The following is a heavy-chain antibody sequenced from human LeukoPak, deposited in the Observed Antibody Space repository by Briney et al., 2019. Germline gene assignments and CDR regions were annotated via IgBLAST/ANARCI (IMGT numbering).Heavy chain of an antibody. D-gene: IGHD3-3*01. V-gene: IGHV3-30*18. J-gene: IGHJ5*02. CDR3: AKGLLHDPSWFDP. CDR1: GFTFSSYG. Sequence: GGSLRLSCAAPGFTFSSYGMHWVRQAPGKGLEWVAVISYDGSNKYYADSVKGRFTISRDNSKNTLYLQMNSLRAEDTAVYYCAKGLLHDPSWFDPWGQGTLVTVSS. CDR2: ISYDGSNK.